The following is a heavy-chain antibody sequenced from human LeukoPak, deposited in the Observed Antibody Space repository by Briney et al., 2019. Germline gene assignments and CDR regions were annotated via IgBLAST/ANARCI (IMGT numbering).Heavy chain of an antibody. D-gene: IGHD2-8*01. CDR2: IYTSGST. Sequence: SETLSLTCTVSGGSISSYYWSWIRQPPGKGLEWIGRIYTSGSTNYNPSFKSRVTMSVDTSKNQFSLKLSSVTAADTAVYYCATSLYLDAFDIWGQGTMVTVSS. V-gene: IGHV4-4*07. CDR1: GGSISSYY. CDR3: ATSLYLDAFDI. J-gene: IGHJ3*02.